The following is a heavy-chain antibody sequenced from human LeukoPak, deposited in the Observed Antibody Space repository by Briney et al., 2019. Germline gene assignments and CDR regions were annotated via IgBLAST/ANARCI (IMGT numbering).Heavy chain of an antibody. D-gene: IGHD3-3*01. Sequence: PGGSLRLSCTTSGFTFSHYGMHWVRQAPGKGLEWVANIKQDGSETYYVDSVRGRFTISRDNAQNSLYLQMNSLRAEDTAVYYCARDFWGAYRVDFFDFWGQGILVTVSS. CDR2: IKQDGSET. J-gene: IGHJ4*02. CDR1: GFTFSHYG. V-gene: IGHV3-7*01. CDR3: ARDFWGAYRVDFFDF.